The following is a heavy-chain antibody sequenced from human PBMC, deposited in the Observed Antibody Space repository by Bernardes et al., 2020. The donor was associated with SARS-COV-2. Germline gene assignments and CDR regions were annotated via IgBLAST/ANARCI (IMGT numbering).Heavy chain of an antibody. CDR1: GFTFISYS. CDR2: ISTNSHYI. CDR3: ARGASSGYRIDY. D-gene: IGHD6-25*01. Sequence: GGSLRLSCAASGFTFISYSMNWVRQAPGKGLEWVSSISTNSHYIYYADPVKGRFTISRDNAKNTLWLQMNSLRDEDTAMYYCARGASSGYRIDYWCPGTLVTVSS. V-gene: IGHV3-21*03. J-gene: IGHJ4*02.